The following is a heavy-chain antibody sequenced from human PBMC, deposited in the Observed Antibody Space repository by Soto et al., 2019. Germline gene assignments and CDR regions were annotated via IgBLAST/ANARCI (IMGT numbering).Heavy chain of an antibody. Sequence: EVQLLESGGGLVQPGGSLRLSCAASGFTFSSYAMSWVRQAPGKGLEWVSAISGSGGSTYYADSVKGRFTISRDKSKNTLNLQMNSLRAEDTAVYYCAKDGRRYGSGSSYDYWGQGTLVTVSS. CDR2: ISGSGGST. D-gene: IGHD3-10*01. CDR1: GFTFSSYA. J-gene: IGHJ4*02. V-gene: IGHV3-23*01. CDR3: AKDGRRYGSGSSYDY.